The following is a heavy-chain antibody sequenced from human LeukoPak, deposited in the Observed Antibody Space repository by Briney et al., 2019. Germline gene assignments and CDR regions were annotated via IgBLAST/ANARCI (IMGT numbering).Heavy chain of an antibody. V-gene: IGHV3-48*01. Sequence: GGSLRLSCSASGFSFSYHNMNWVRQAPGKGLEWVSYISSTSTSIYYADSVMGRFSISRDKNSLYLQMNSLRADDTAVYYCATYPGYTYEVEAPRPARGYWGQGTLVTVSS. CDR3: ATYPGYTYEVEAPRPARGY. CDR1: GFSFSYHN. J-gene: IGHJ4*02. D-gene: IGHD5-18*01. CDR2: ISSTSTSI.